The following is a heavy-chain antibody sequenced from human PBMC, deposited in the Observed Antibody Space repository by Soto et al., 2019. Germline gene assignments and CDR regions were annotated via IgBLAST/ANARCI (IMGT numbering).Heavy chain of an antibody. D-gene: IGHD3-16*01. CDR2: ISGSGGST. V-gene: IGHV3-23*01. J-gene: IGHJ6*01. Sequence: PGGSLRLSCAASGFTFSSYAMSWVRQAPGKGLEWVSAISGSGGSTYYADSVKGRFTISRDNSKNTLYLQMNSLRAEDTAVYYCARVPLGDLALKAYDFWGQGTTVSVSS. CDR1: GFTFSSYA. CDR3: ARVPLGDLALKAYDF.